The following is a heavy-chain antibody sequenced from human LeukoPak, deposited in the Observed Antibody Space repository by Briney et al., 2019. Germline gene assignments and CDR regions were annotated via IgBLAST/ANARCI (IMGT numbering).Heavy chain of an antibody. CDR3: AKGTVIEIYFDY. Sequence: GGSLRLSCAASGFTFSSYAMSWVRQAPGKGLEWVSAISSGGSTYYADSVKGRFTISRDNSKNTLYLQMNSLRAEDTAVYYCAKGTVIEIYFDYWGQGTLVTVSS. J-gene: IGHJ4*02. CDR1: GFTFSSYA. V-gene: IGHV3-23*01. CDR2: ISSGGST. D-gene: IGHD3-22*01.